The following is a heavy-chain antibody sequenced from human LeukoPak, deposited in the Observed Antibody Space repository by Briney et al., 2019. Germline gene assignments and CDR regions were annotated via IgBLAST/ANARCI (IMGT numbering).Heavy chain of an antibody. CDR1: GYTFTGYY. D-gene: IGHD5-18*01. J-gene: IGHJ4*02. CDR2: INPNSGGT. V-gene: IGHV1-2*02. CDR3: ARVPITQLWPRFDY. Sequence: GASVKVSCKASGYTFTGYYMHWVRQAPGQGLEWMGWINPNSGGTNYAQKFQGRVTMTRDTSISTAYMELSRLRSDDTAVYYCARVPITQLWPRFDYWGQGTLVTVSS.